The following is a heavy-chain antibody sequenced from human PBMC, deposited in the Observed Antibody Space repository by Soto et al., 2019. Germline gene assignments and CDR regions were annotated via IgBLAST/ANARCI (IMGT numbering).Heavy chain of an antibody. Sequence: SETLSLTCTVSGGSVSSGNDYWSWIRQPPGKGLEWIGYIYHTGSTNYNPSLKSRVTISEDTSKNQFSLKLTSVTAADTAVYYCARDLVLTAGGLYYYYGMDVWGQGTTVTVSS. D-gene: IGHD6-13*01. CDR2: IYHTGST. V-gene: IGHV4-61*01. CDR1: GGSVSSGNDY. CDR3: ARDLVLTAGGLYYYYGMDV. J-gene: IGHJ6*02.